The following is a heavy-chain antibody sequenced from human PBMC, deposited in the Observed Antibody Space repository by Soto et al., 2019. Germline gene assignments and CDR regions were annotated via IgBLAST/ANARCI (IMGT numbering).Heavy chain of an antibody. CDR1: GGSVSSGSYY. CDR3: ASTGTTLSAFDI. D-gene: IGHD1-1*01. CDR2: IYYSGST. J-gene: IGHJ3*02. V-gene: IGHV4-61*01. Sequence: QVQLQESGPGLVKPSETLSLTCTVSGGSVSSGSYYWSWIRQPPGKGLEWIGYIYYSGSTNYNPSLKSRVTISVDTSKNQFSLKPSSVTAADTAVYYCASTGTTLSAFDIWGQGTMVTVSS.